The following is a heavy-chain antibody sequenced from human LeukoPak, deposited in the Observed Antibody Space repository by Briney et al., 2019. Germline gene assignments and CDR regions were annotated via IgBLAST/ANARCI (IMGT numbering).Heavy chain of an antibody. CDR2: IYYSGST. Sequence: PSETLSLTCTVSGGSVSSGTYYWSWIRQPPGEGLEWIGYIYYSGSTNYNPSLKSRVTISVDTSKNQFSLKLSSVTAADTAVYYCARVEWFGELSPFDICGQGTMVTVSS. D-gene: IGHD3-10*01. CDR3: ARVEWFGELSPFDI. V-gene: IGHV4-61*01. CDR1: GGSVSSGTYY. J-gene: IGHJ3*02.